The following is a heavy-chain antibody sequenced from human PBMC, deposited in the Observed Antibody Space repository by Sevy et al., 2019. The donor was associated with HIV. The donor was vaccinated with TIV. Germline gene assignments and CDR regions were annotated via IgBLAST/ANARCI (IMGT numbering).Heavy chain of an antibody. Sequence: GGSLRLSCAASGFTFSSYSMNWVCQAPGKGLEWVSSISSSSSYIYYADSVKGRFTISRDNAKNSLYLQMNSLRAEDTAVYYCARDGSGSYYKFDYYFDYWGQGTLVTVSS. CDR1: GFTFSSYS. CDR2: ISSSSSYI. CDR3: ARDGSGSYYKFDYYFDY. J-gene: IGHJ4*02. D-gene: IGHD3-10*01. V-gene: IGHV3-21*01.